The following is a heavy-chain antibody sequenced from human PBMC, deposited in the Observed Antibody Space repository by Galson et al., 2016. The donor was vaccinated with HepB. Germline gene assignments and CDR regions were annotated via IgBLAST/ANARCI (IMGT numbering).Heavy chain of an antibody. CDR3: ARGPYSSNFYVGDY. Sequence: LRLSCAASGFSFGNSWMTWVRQAPEKGLEWVANIKPDGTTKNYLDSVKGRFTISRDNAKNTMYLQMKSLSAEDTAVYYCARGPYSSNFYVGDYWGQGTLVTVSS. J-gene: IGHJ4*02. CDR1: GFSFGNSW. CDR2: IKPDGTTK. D-gene: IGHD6-13*01. V-gene: IGHV3-7*01.